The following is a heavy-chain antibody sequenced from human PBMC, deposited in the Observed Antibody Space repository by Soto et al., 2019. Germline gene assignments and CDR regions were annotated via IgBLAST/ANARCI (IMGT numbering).Heavy chain of an antibody. V-gene: IGHV4-61*08. CDR2: IFSSGST. D-gene: IGHD1-1*01. Sequence: QVQLQESGPGLVKPSETLSLTCTVSGDSVSRADSYWSWIRQPPGKGLEWIGYIFSSGSTEYNPSPRGRFIISVDTSKNQVSLKLSTVTAADTAVYFCARGMDNNKVGWWGQGTLVTVSA. CDR1: GDSVSRADSY. J-gene: IGHJ4*02. CDR3: ARGMDNNKVGW.